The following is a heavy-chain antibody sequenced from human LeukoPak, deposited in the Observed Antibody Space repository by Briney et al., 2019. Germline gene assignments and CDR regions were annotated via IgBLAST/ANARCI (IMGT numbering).Heavy chain of an antibody. Sequence: PGGSLRLSCAASGFTFSSYGMHWVRQAPGKGLEWVAFIRYDGSNKYYADSVKGRFTISRDNSKNTLYLQMNSLRAEDTAVYYCHGSGSYYNGFDYWGQGTLVTVSS. CDR3: HGSGSYYNGFDY. CDR1: GFTFSSYG. CDR2: IRYDGSNK. J-gene: IGHJ4*02. D-gene: IGHD3-10*01. V-gene: IGHV3-30*02.